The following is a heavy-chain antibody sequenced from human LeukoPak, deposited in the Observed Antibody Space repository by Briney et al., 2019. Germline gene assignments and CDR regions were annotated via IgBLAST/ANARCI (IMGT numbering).Heavy chain of an antibody. Sequence: GGSLRLSCAASGFTFSSYWMHWVRQALGKGLVWVSRINDDGSSTTYADSVKGRFTISRDNAKNTLYLQMNSLRAEDTAVYYCAREGRDYGGNPFDYWGQGTLVTVSS. J-gene: IGHJ4*02. CDR1: GFTFSSYW. CDR2: INDDGSST. V-gene: IGHV3-74*01. D-gene: IGHD4-23*01. CDR3: AREGRDYGGNPFDY.